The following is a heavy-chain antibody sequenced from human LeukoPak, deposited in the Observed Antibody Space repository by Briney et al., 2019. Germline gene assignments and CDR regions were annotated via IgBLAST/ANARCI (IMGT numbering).Heavy chain of an antibody. CDR3: ARDRFGSGSYHYYYGMDV. V-gene: IGHV4-31*03. CDR1: GGSISSGGYY. CDR2: IYYSGST. D-gene: IGHD3-10*01. J-gene: IGHJ6*02. Sequence: PSETLSLTCTVSGGSISSGGYYWSWIRQHPGKGLEWIAYIYYSGSTYYNPSLKSRVTISVDTSKNELSLKLSSVTAADTAVYYCARDRFGSGSYHYYYGMDVWGQGTTVTVSS.